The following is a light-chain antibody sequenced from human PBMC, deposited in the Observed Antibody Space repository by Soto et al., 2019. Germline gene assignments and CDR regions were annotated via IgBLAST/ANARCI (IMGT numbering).Light chain of an antibody. J-gene: IGKJ4*01. CDR2: DAS. CDR3: QQFGNSPT. Sequence: SVLTQSLSTLSFSPGERVTLSCGASQSLTNNFLAWYQQRPGLAPRLLIFDASTRASGVPDRFSGSGSGTDFTLTISRLEPEDFAVYYCQQFGNSPTFGGGTKVDIK. CDR1: QSLTNNF. V-gene: IGKV3D-20*01.